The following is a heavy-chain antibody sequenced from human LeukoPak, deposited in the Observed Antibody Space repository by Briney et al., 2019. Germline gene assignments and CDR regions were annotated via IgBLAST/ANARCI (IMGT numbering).Heavy chain of an antibody. CDR1: GFTFSSYG. D-gene: IGHD5-24*01. CDR3: AKDRDGYNEETFDY. CDR2: IWYDGSNK. J-gene: IGHJ4*02. Sequence: GGSLRLSCAASGFTFSSYGMHWVRQASGKGLEWVAVIWYDGSNKYYADSVKGRFTISRDDSKNTLYLQMNSLRAEDTAVYYCAKDRDGYNEETFDYWGQGTLVTVSS. V-gene: IGHV3-30*02.